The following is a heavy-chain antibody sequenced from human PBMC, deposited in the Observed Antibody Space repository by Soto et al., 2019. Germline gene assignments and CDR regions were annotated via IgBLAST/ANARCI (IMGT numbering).Heavy chain of an antibody. V-gene: IGHV4-59*01. Sequence: SETLSLTCTVSGGSISSYYWSWIRQPPGKGLEWIGYIYYSGGTNYNPSLKSRVTISVDTSKNQFSLKLTSVTAADTAVYFCTRGGIYYHDSSGYYDYWGQGALVTVSS. CDR3: TRGGIYYHDSSGYYDY. CDR1: GGSISSYY. J-gene: IGHJ4*02. D-gene: IGHD3-22*01. CDR2: IYYSGGT.